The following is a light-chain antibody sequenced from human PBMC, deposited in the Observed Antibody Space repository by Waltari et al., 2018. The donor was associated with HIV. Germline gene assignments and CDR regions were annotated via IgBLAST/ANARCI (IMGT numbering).Light chain of an antibody. V-gene: IGKV3-11*01. J-gene: IGKJ5*01. CDR1: QSVSTY. CDR2: GAS. CDR3: HQRSNCPIT. Sequence: EIVLTQSPATLSLSPGERATLSCRASQSVSTYLAWYQQKPGQAPRLLIYGASSRATGIPARFSGSGSGTDFTLTISSLEPGDFGVYYCHQRSNCPITFGQGTRLEIK.